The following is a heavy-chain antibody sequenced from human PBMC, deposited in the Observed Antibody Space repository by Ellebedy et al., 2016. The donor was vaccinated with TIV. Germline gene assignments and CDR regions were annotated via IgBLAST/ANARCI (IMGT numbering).Heavy chain of an antibody. Sequence: GKSLKISCAASGFTFSNNYMSSVRQAPGKGLEWVANIKQDGTEKYYVDSVKGRFTISRDNAKNSLYLQMNSLRAEDTAVYYCARDKDFWSGYFCDYWGQGTLVTVSS. D-gene: IGHD3-3*01. CDR2: IKQDGTEK. V-gene: IGHV3-7*03. CDR1: GFTFSNNY. J-gene: IGHJ4*02. CDR3: ARDKDFWSGYFCDY.